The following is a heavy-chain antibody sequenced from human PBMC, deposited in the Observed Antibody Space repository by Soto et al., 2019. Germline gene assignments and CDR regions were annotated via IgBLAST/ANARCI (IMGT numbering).Heavy chain of an antibody. Sequence: EVQLVESGGGLVQPGRSLRLSCAASGFTFDDYAMHWVRQAPGKGLEWVSGISWNSGSIGYADSVKGRFTISRDNAKNSLYLQMNSLRAEDTALYYCAKDGCSGGSCYYYYYYMDVWGKGTTVTVSS. CDR2: ISWNSGSI. CDR3: AKDGCSGGSCYYYYYYMDV. CDR1: GFTFDDYA. V-gene: IGHV3-9*01. D-gene: IGHD2-15*01. J-gene: IGHJ6*03.